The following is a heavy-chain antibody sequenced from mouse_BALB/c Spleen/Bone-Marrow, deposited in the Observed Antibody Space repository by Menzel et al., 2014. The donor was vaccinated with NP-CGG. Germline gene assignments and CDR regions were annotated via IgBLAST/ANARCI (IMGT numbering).Heavy chain of an antibody. CDR3: SRGRRDAVDY. Sequence: GAELVKPGASVTLSCKASGYTFXSYYMYWVKQRPGQGVEWFGEINPSNGGTNFNEKFKNKATLTVDKSCSTADMHLSSLTSEDSAIYDCSRGRRDAVDYWGQGTSVTVSS. CDR2: INPSNGGT. V-gene: IGHV1S81*02. CDR1: GYTFXSYY. J-gene: IGHJ4*01.